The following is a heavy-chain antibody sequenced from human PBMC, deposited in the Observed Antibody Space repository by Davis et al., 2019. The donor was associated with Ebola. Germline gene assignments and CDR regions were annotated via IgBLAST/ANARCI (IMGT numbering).Heavy chain of an antibody. CDR3: ARWGLRGNYDSWSGSDYYFDY. CDR2: IKTDGSED. D-gene: IGHD3-3*01. V-gene: IGHV3-7*01. Sequence: GESLKISCATSGFTFSTYWMSWVRQAPGKGLEWVANIKTDGSEDHYVDSVKGRFTMSRDNAKNSLYLQLDSLRDDDTAVYYCARWGLRGNYDSWSGSDYYFDYWGQGTLVTVSS. J-gene: IGHJ4*02. CDR1: GFTFSTYW.